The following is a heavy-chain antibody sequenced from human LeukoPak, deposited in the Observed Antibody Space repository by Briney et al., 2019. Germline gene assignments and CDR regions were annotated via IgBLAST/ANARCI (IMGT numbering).Heavy chain of an antibody. Sequence: KPSETLSLTCAVYVGSFSGHYWSWIRQPPGKGLEWIGEINHSGSTNYNPSLKSRVTILVDTSKNQFSLKLSSVTAADTAVYYCAREVQHYAGSVYDHDAFDIWGQGTMVTVSS. CDR2: INHSGST. J-gene: IGHJ3*02. D-gene: IGHD3-22*01. CDR3: AREVQHYAGSVYDHDAFDI. V-gene: IGHV4-34*01. CDR1: VGSFSGHY.